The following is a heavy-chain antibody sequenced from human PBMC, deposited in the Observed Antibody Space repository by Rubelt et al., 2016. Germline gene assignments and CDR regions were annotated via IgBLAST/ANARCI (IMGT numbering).Heavy chain of an antibody. V-gene: IGHV3-23*01. D-gene: IGHD4-17*01. CDR3: AREDGDSDRLPLYFHYYGMDV. J-gene: IGHJ6*02. Sequence: GKGLEWVSAISGSGGSTYYADSVKGRFTISRDNAKNSLYLQMNSLRAEDTAVYYCAREDGDSDRLPLYFHYYGMDVWGQGTTVTVSS. CDR2: ISGSGGST.